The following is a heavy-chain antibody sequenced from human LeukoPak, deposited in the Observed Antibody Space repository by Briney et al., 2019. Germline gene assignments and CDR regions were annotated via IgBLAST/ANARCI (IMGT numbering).Heavy chain of an antibody. Sequence: SETLSLTCAVYGGSFSGYYWSWIRQPPGKGLEWIGEINHSGSTNYNPSPKSRVTISVDTSKNQFSLKLSSVTAADTAVYYCARFGSEYYYYDSSGYYVDAFDIWGQGTMVTVSS. V-gene: IGHV4-34*01. CDR3: ARFGSEYYYYDSSGYYVDAFDI. CDR2: INHSGST. D-gene: IGHD3-22*01. CDR1: GGSFSGYY. J-gene: IGHJ3*02.